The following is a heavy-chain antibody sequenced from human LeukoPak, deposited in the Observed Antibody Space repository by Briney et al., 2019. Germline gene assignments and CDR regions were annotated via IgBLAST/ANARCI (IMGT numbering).Heavy chain of an antibody. CDR2: MNPNSGNT. J-gene: IGHJ4*02. CDR1: GYTFSGYY. Sequence: GASVKVSCKASGYTFSGYYIHWVRQAPGQGLEWMGEMNPNSGNTGYGQSFQGRITMTRDISIGTAYMELSNLTSEDTAIYYCTRGSSGRRDNWGQGTLVTVSA. V-gene: IGHV1-8*02. CDR3: TRGSSGRRDN. D-gene: IGHD6-19*01.